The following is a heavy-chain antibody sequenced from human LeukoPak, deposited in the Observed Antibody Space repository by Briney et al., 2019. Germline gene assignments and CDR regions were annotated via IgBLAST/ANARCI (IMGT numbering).Heavy chain of an antibody. CDR2: VYYNGTS. Sequence: SETLSLTCTVSGDSVMNGNDYWGWIPQPQEKGLEWIGTVYYNGTSYYAPYAQIRIPMSEYTLKHQFSLNLEALTVADQTVYYSGNSYYGPSLQSRSTISVDTLKNQFSLNLKSVTVADTAVYYCARQGPSSAGILWAYWGQGILVTVSS. V-gene: IGHV4-39*01. CDR3: GNSYYGPSLQSRSTISVDTLKNQFSLNLKSVTVADTAVYYCARQGPSSAGILWAY. D-gene: IGHD1-26*01. J-gene: IGHJ4*02. CDR1: GDSVMNGNDY.